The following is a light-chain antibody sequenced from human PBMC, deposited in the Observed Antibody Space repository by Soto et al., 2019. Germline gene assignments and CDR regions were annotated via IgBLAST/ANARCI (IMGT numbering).Light chain of an antibody. CDR1: QSVSQSVSSK. CDR2: GAS. J-gene: IGKJ1*01. V-gene: IGKV3-15*01. Sequence: EIVMTQSPATLSVSPGERVTLSCRASQSVSQSVSSKLAWYQQKPGRAPRLLIHGASTRATGIPARLSGSGSGTEFTLTISSLQSEDLAVYFCQQYHNWPPTFGQGTKVDIK. CDR3: QQYHNWPPT.